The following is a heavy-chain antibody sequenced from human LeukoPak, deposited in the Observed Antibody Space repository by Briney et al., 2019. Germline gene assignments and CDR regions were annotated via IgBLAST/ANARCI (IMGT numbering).Heavy chain of an antibody. CDR2: ISSNGGST. CDR1: GFTFSSYA. D-gene: IGHD3-22*01. CDR3: AIGRYYDSSGYYHFDY. Sequence: GGSLRLSCAASGFTFSSYAMHWVRQAPGKGLEYVSAISSNGGSTYYANSVKGRFTISRDNSKNTLYLQMGSLRAEDMAVYYCAIGRYYDSSGYYHFDYWGQGTLVTVSS. J-gene: IGHJ4*02. V-gene: IGHV3-64*01.